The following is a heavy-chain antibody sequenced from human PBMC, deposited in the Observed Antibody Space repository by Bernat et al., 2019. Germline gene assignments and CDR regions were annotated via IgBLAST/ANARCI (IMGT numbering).Heavy chain of an antibody. CDR3: ARLGAHCSGGSCYSGYYYYMDV. CDR1: GGSISSSSYY. J-gene: IGHJ6*03. Sequence: QLQLQESGPGLVKPSETLSLTCTVSGGSISSSSYYWGWIRQPPGKGLEWIWSIYYSGSTYYNPSRKSRITISVDTSKNQFSLKLSSVTAADAAVYDCARLGAHCSGGSCYSGYYYYMDVWGKGTTVTVSS. D-gene: IGHD2-15*01. CDR2: IYYSGST. V-gene: IGHV4-39*01.